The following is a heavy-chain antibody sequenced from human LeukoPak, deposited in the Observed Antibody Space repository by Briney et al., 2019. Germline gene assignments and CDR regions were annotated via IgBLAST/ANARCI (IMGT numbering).Heavy chain of an antibody. V-gene: IGHV1-2*06. D-gene: IGHD2-2*01. J-gene: IGHJ4*02. CDR2: INPNSGDT. CDR1: RYTFTGYH. CDR3: ARDYCSSTSCLFDY. Sequence: ASVKVSCKASRYTFTGYHMHWVRRAPGQGLEWMGRINPNSGDTNYAQKFQGRVTMTRDTSISTAYMELSRLRSDDTAVYYCARDYCSSTSCLFDYWGQGALVTVSS.